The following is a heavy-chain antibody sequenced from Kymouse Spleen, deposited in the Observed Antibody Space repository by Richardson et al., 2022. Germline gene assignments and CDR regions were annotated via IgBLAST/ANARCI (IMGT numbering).Heavy chain of an antibody. CDR3: ARRAPYDFWSGPIFDY. D-gene: IGHD3-3*01. V-gene: IGHV3-33*01. Sequence: QVQLVESGGGVVQPGRSLRLSCAASGFTFSSYGMHWVRQAPGKGLEWVAVIWYDGSNKYYADSVKGRFTISRDNSKNTLYLQMNSLRAEDTAVYYCARRAPYDFWSGPIFDYWGQGTLVTVSS. CDR1: GFTFSSYG. CDR2: IWYDGSNK. J-gene: IGHJ4*02.